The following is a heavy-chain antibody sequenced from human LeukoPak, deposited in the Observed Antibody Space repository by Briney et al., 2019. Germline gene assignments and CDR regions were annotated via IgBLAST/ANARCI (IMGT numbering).Heavy chain of an antibody. CDR2: IYYSGST. CDR3: ARHRRDYYYYYMDV. Sequence: SETLSLTCTVSGGSISSSSYYWGWIHQPPGKGLEWIGSIYYSGSTYYNPSLKSRVTISVDTSKNQFSLKLSSVTAADTAVYYCARHRRDYYYYYMDVWGKGTTVTVSS. J-gene: IGHJ6*03. V-gene: IGHV4-39*01. CDR1: GGSISSSSYY.